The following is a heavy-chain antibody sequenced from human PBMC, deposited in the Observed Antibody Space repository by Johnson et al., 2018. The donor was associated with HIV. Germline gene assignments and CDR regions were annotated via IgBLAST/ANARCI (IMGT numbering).Heavy chain of an antibody. Sequence: VQLVESGGGLVQPGRSLRLSCAASGFTFDDYGMNWVRQAPGKGLEWVSGISWSGGTIGYADSVKGRFTISRENAKNSLYLQMNSLRAGDTAVYYCARNSYSSSSGAFDIWGQGTMVTVSS. CDR1: GFTFDDYG. CDR3: ARNSYSSSSGAFDI. J-gene: IGHJ3*02. V-gene: IGHV3-9*01. D-gene: IGHD6-6*01. CDR2: ISWSGGTI.